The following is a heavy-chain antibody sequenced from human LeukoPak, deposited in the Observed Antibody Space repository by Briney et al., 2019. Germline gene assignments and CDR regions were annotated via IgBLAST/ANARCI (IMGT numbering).Heavy chain of an antibody. D-gene: IGHD6-19*01. CDR1: GFTFSIYS. CDR2: ITGNSNYI. V-gene: IGHV3-21*01. Sequence: TGGSLRLSCAASGFTFSIYSINWVRQAPGKGLEWVSFITGNSNYIYYADSVKGRFTISRDNAKNSLYLQMNSLRPDDTAVYHCAKDLGPVALNGGDYWGQGTLVTVSS. CDR3: AKDLGPVALNGGDY. J-gene: IGHJ4*02.